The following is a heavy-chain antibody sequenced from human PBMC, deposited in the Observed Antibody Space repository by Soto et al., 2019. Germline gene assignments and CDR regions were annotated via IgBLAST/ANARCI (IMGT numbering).Heavy chain of an antibody. CDR3: VRESAPSGPNYFDT. J-gene: IGHJ5*02. Sequence: SEPLSLTSTISGGYSTRRPFCRNWVRQPPGKGLEWIAYISHSGSTYYNPSLKGRVTVSVDRSKNQFSLKLDSVSAADTAIYYCVRESAPSGPNYFDTWGPGTLVTVSS. CDR2: ISHSGST. CDR1: GGYSTRRPFC. V-gene: IGHV4-30-2*01. D-gene: IGHD2-8*01.